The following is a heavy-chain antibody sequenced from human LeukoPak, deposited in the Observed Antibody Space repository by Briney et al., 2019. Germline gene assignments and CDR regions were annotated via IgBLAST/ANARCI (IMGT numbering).Heavy chain of an antibody. D-gene: IGHD3-10*01. J-gene: IGHJ3*02. Sequence: GASVKVSCKAVGYTFTSYYMHWVRQAPGQGLEWMGWISAYNGNTNYAQKLQGRVTMTTDTSTSTAYMELRSLRSDDTAVYYCARDRTMARGDGFFDIWGQGTMVTVSS. CDR3: ARDRTMARGDGFFDI. CDR1: GYTFTSYY. CDR2: ISAYNGNT. V-gene: IGHV1-18*04.